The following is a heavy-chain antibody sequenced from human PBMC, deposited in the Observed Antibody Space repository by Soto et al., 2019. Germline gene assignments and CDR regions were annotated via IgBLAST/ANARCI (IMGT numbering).Heavy chain of an antibody. D-gene: IGHD6-13*01. Sequence: GGSLRLSCAASGFTFSSYGMHWVRQAPGKGLEWVAVISYDGSNKYYADSVKGRFTISRDNSKNTLYLQMNSLRAEDTAVYYCATAEGGAAAGIIDYWGQGTLVTVSS. CDR1: GFTFSSYG. J-gene: IGHJ4*02. CDR3: ATAEGGAAAGIIDY. V-gene: IGHV3-30*03. CDR2: ISYDGSNK.